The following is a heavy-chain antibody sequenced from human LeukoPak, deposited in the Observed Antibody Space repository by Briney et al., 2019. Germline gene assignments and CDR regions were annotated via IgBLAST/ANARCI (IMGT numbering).Heavy chain of an antibody. V-gene: IGHV1-18*01. CDR2: ISAYNGNT. CDR3: ARDYDYVWGSYRPPGY. J-gene: IGHJ4*02. D-gene: IGHD3-16*02. CDR1: GYTFTSYG. Sequence: ASVKVSCKASGYTFTSYGISWVRQAPGQGLEWMGWISAYNGNTNYAQKLQGRVTMTTDTSMSTAYMELRSLRSDDTAVYYCARDYDYVWGSYRPPGYWGQGTLVTVSS.